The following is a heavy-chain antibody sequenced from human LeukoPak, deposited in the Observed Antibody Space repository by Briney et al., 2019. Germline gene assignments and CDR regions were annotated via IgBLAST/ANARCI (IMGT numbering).Heavy chain of an antibody. Sequence: GGSLRLSCAASGFTFSNAWMSWVRQAPGKGLEWVGRIKSKTDGGTTDYAAPVKGRFTISRDDSKNTLYLQMNSLKTEDTAVYYCTTDGNIVGATSVDYWGQGTLVTVS. CDR1: GFTFSNAW. D-gene: IGHD1-26*01. V-gene: IGHV3-15*01. CDR3: TTDGNIVGATSVDY. J-gene: IGHJ4*02. CDR2: IKSKTDGGTT.